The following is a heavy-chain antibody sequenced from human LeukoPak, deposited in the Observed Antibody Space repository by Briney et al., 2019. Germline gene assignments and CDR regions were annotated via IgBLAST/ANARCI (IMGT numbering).Heavy chain of an antibody. V-gene: IGHV3-48*04. CDR1: GFDFSTYS. CDR2: ISSSSSNI. CDR3: ARVGRSGWTVDY. Sequence: GGSLRLSCAASGFDFSTYSIDWVRQAPGKGLEWVSYISSSSSNIYHADSVKGRFTISRDNAENSLHLQMSSLRAEDTAVYYCARVGRSGWTVDYWGQGTLVTVSS. J-gene: IGHJ4*02. D-gene: IGHD6-19*01.